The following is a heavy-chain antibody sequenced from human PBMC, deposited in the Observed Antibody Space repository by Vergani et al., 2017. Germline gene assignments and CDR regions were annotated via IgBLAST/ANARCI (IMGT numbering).Heavy chain of an antibody. CDR2: ISSSSSYI. CDR3: ARDRDYSGAFDI. J-gene: IGHJ3*02. CDR1: GFTFSSYS. V-gene: IGHV3-21*01. Sequence: EVQLVESGGGLVTPGGSLRLSCAASGFTFSSYSMNWVRQAPGKGLEWVSSISSSSSYIYYADSVKGRFTISRDNAKNSLYLQMNSLRAEDTAVYYCARDRDYSGAFDIWGQGTMVTVSS. D-gene: IGHD2-15*01.